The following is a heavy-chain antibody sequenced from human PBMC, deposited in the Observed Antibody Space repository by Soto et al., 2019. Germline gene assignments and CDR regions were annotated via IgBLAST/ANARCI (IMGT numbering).Heavy chain of an antibody. J-gene: IGHJ4*02. CDR3: STRDEYSSGWYGY. CDR2: ISAYNGNT. V-gene: IGHV1-18*04. CDR1: RYTFTSYG. D-gene: IGHD6-19*01. Sequence: KVSFKAYRYTFTSYGISWVRQSRGQGLEWLGWISAYNGNTNYAQKVQGRVTMTTDTSTSTAYMELRSLRSDDTAVDYCSTRDEYSSGWYGYWGQGTLVTVSS.